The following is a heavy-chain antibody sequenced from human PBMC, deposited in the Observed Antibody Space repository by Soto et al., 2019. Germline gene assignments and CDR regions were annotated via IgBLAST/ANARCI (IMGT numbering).Heavy chain of an antibody. CDR1: GGSITNNY. CDR2: VYYSGST. J-gene: IGHJ4*02. D-gene: IGHD3-10*01. Sequence: TSETLSLTCTVSGGSITNNYWSWLRQPPGKGLEWIGYVYYSGSTNYNPSLKSRVTISIDTSKTQFSLKLSSVTAADTAMYFCARDGYYGMYYFAYWGQGTLVTVSS. CDR3: ARDGYYGMYYFAY. V-gene: IGHV4-59*12.